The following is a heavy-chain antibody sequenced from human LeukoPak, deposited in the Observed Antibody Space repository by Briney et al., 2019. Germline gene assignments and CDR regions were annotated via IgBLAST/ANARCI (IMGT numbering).Heavy chain of an antibody. V-gene: IGHV4-34*01. Sequence: PSETLSLTCAVYGGSFSGYYWSWIRQPPGKGLEWIGEINHNGSTNYNPSLKSLLTISVDTSKNQFSLKLSSVTAADTAVYYCARGYDILTGYTRSFDYWGQGTLVTVSS. J-gene: IGHJ4*02. CDR3: ARGYDILTGYTRSFDY. D-gene: IGHD3-9*01. CDR2: INHNGST. CDR1: GGSFSGYY.